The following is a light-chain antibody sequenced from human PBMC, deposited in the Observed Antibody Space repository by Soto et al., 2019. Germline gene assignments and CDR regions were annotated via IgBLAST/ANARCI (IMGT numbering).Light chain of an antibody. J-gene: IGKJ1*01. CDR2: GAS. CDR1: QSVSSN. Sequence: EIVMTQSPVTLSVSPGERATLSCRASQSVSSNLAWYQQKPGQAPRLLIYGASTRATGIPARFSGSGSGTELTLTISSLQSEDFAVYYCHQYNNWPRTFGQGTKADI. V-gene: IGKV3-15*01. CDR3: HQYNNWPRT.